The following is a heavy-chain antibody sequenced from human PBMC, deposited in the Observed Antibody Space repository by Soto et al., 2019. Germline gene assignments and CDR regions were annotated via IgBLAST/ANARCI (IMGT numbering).Heavy chain of an antibody. Sequence: ASVKVSCKASGYTFTSYDINWVRQATGQGLEWMGWMNPNSGNTGYAQKFQGRVTMTRNTSISTAYMELSSLRSEDTAVYYCARGGGYCSGGSCYWAFWFDPWGQGTLVTVPQ. D-gene: IGHD2-15*01. CDR2: MNPNSGNT. J-gene: IGHJ5*02. V-gene: IGHV1-8*01. CDR1: GYTFTSYD. CDR3: ARGGGYCSGGSCYWAFWFDP.